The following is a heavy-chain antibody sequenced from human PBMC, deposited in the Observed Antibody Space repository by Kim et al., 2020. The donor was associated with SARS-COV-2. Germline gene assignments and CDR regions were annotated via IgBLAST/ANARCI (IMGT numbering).Heavy chain of an antibody. CDR3: AKDGEYSSSWYASAFDI. Sequence: GGSLRLSCAASGFTFDDYAMHWVRQAPGKGLEWVSGISWNSGSIGYADSVKGRFTISRDNAKNSLYLQMNSLRAEDTALYYCAKDGEYSSSWYASAFDIWGQGTMVTVSS. V-gene: IGHV3-9*01. J-gene: IGHJ3*02. D-gene: IGHD6-13*01. CDR2: ISWNSGSI. CDR1: GFTFDDYA.